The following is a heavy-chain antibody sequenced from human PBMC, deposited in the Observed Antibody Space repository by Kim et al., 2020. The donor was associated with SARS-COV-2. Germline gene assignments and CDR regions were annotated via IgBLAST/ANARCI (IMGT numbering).Heavy chain of an antibody. D-gene: IGHD6-13*01. V-gene: IGHV3-11*01. CDR3: ARVRGAAGPFYYYYYGMDV. CDR1: GFTFSDYY. CDR2: ISSSGSTI. Sequence: GGSLRLSCAASGFTFSDYYMSWIRQAPGKGLEWVSYISSSGSTIYYADSVKGRFTISRDNAKNSLYLQMNSLRAADTAVYYCARVRGAAGPFYYYYYGMDVWGQGTTVTVSS. J-gene: IGHJ6*02.